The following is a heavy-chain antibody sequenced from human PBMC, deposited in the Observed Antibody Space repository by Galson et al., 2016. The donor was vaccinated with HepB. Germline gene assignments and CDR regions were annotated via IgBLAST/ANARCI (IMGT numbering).Heavy chain of an antibody. J-gene: IGHJ4*02. D-gene: IGHD6-19*01. V-gene: IGHV3-7*01. CDR2: PNKAGSER. Sequence: SLRLSCAASGFTLSNYWLDWVRQAPGKGLEWVGNPNKAGSERRYPDSVKGRFTISRDNAKNSVYLQMNSLRVEDTAVYFCASGYTSGRWGQGALVTVSS. CDR3: ASGYTSGR. CDR1: GFTLSNYW.